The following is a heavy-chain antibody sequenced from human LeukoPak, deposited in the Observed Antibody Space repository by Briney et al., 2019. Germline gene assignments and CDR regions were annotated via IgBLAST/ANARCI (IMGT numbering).Heavy chain of an antibody. CDR2: ISAYNGNT. Sequence: ASVKVSCKASGYTFTSYGISWVRQAPGQGLEWVGWISAYNGNTNYAQKLQGRVTMTTDTSTSTAYMELRSLRSDDTAVYYCARVGARAWYYDSSGYYYIPPEYFDYWGQGTLVTVSS. D-gene: IGHD3-22*01. CDR3: ARVGARAWYYDSSGYYYIPPEYFDY. J-gene: IGHJ4*02. V-gene: IGHV1-18*01. CDR1: GYTFTSYG.